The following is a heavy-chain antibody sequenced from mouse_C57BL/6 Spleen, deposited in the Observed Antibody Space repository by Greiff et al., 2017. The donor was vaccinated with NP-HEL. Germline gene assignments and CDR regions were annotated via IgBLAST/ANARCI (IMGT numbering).Heavy chain of an antibody. CDR1: GYTFTSYT. CDR3: ARKEVITRGFDY. J-gene: IGHJ2*01. V-gene: IGHV1-4*01. Sequence: QVQLQQSGAELARPGASVKMSCKASGYTFTSYTMHWVKQRPGQGLEWIGNINPSRGYTTYNQKFKDKATLKADKSSSTAYMQLSSLTSEDSAVYYCARKEVITRGFDYWGQGTTLTVSS. CDR2: INPSRGYT. D-gene: IGHD1-1*01.